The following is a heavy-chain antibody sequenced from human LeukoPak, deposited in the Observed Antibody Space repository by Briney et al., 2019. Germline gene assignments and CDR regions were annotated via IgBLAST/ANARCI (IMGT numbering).Heavy chain of an antibody. V-gene: IGHV3-21*01. CDR2: ISRSSSYI. D-gene: IGHD2-2*03. CDR1: GFTFTTYS. J-gene: IGHJ3*01. CDR3: ARDYAKLGYCSGSSCPDALDV. Sequence: GGSLRLSCAASGFTFTTYSMNWVRQAPGKGLEWVSSISRSSSYICYADSVKGRFTISRDNAKNSLYLQMNSLRAEDTAVYYCARDYAKLGYCSGSSCPDALDVWGQGTMVTVSS.